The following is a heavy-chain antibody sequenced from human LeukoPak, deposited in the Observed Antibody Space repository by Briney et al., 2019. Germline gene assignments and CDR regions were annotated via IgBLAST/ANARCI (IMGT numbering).Heavy chain of an antibody. CDR2: IYTRGST. D-gene: IGHD1-26*01. Sequence: SQTLSLTCTVSGGSISSGSYYWSGIRQPAGKGLEGIGRIYTRGSTNYKPSLKSRVTISEDTSKNQFSLKLSSVTAAYTAVYYCARGGGSGSYYGNWFDPWGQGTLVTVSS. V-gene: IGHV4-61*02. CDR3: ARGGGSGSYYGNWFDP. J-gene: IGHJ5*02. CDR1: GGSISSGSYY.